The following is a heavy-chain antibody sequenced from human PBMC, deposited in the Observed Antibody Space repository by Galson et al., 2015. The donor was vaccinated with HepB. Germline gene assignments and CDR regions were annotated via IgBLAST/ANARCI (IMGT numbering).Heavy chain of an antibody. J-gene: IGHJ6*02. CDR1: GFTFSSYA. D-gene: IGHD6-19*01. Sequence: SLRLSCAASGFTFSSYAMSWVRQAPGKGLEWVSAISGSGGSTYNADSVKGRISISRDNSKNTLYLQMNSLRTEDTAVYYCARADSSGWYYYYYGMDVWGQGTTVTVSS. CDR2: ISGSGGST. V-gene: IGHV3-23*01. CDR3: ARADSSGWYYYYYGMDV.